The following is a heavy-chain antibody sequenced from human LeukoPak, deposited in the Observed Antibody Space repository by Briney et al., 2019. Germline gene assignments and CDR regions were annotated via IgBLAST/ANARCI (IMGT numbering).Heavy chain of an antibody. CDR3: ARDYSSGWPEDY. D-gene: IGHD6-19*01. Sequence: GASVKVSCKASGYTFTSYDINWVRQATGQGLEWMGWMNPNSGNTGYAQKFQGRVTMTRNTSISTAYMELSSLRSEDTAVYYCARDYSSGWPEDYWGQGTLVTVSS. CDR2: MNPNSGNT. V-gene: IGHV1-8*02. CDR1: GYTFTSYD. J-gene: IGHJ4*02.